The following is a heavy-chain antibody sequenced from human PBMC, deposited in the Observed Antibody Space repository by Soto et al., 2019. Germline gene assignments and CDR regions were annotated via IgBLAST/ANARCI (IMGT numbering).Heavy chain of an antibody. J-gene: IGHJ6*03. Sequence: PGGSLRLSCAAPGFTFSSYWMHWVRQAPGKGLVWVSRINSDGSSTSYADSVKGRFTISRDNAKNTLYLQMNSLRAEDTAVYYCARGGGSDYVLNDYHYMDVWGKGTTVTVSS. CDR2: INSDGSST. CDR1: GFTFSSYW. CDR3: ARGGGSDYVLNDYHYMDV. D-gene: IGHD3-10*01. V-gene: IGHV3-74*01.